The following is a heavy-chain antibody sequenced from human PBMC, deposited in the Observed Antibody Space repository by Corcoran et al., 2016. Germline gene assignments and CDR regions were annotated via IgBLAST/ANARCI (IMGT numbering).Heavy chain of an antibody. J-gene: IGHJ4*02. V-gene: IGHV1-46*01. CDR1: GYTFTSYY. CDR3: GRALSYYDFGSGQLYYFDY. CDR2: INPSGGST. Sequence: QVQLVQSGAEVKKPGASVKVSCKASGYTFTSYYMHWVRQAPGQGLEWMGIINPSGGSTSYAQKFQGRVTMTRDTSTSTVYMELSSLRSEDTAVYYCGRALSYYDFGSGQLYYFDYWGRGTLVTVSS. D-gene: IGHD3-3*01.